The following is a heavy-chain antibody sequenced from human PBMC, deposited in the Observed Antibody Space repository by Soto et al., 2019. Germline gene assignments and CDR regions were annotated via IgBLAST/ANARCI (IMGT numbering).Heavy chain of an antibody. CDR3: ARDGRGSDY. V-gene: IGHV4-59*12. D-gene: IGHD3-10*01. J-gene: IGHJ4*02. CDR2: IYYSGST. CDR1: GGSISSYY. Sequence: SETLSLTCTVSGGSISSYYWSWIRQPPGKGLEWIGYIYYSGSTNYNPSLKSRVTISVDTSKNQFSLRLSSVTAAVTAVYYCARDGRGSDYWGQGTLVTFSS.